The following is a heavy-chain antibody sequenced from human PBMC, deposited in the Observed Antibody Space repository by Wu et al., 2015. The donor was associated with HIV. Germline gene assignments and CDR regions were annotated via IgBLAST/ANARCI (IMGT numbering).Heavy chain of an antibody. CDR3: ARDPVGTAEYFPH. D-gene: IGHD1-26*01. J-gene: IGHJ1*01. CDR1: GYTFTSYG. CDR2: IGTYNGNT. V-gene: IGHV1-18*04. Sequence: QVLLVQSESEVKKPGASVKVSCKTSGYTFTSYGVSWVRQAPGQGLEYIGWIGTYNGNTNYAQKFKGRVTMSTDTSTRTAYMELRSLRSDDTAVYYCARDPVGTAEYFPHWGQGTPVTVSS.